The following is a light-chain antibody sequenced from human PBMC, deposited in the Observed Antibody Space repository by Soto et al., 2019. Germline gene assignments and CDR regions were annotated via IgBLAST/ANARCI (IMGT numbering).Light chain of an antibody. J-gene: IGKJ4*01. Sequence: DIVMTQSPDSLAVSLGERATINCKSSQSGFYSSNNNKYLASYHQKPGQPPKLLNYWASTRESGVPDRFSGSGSGTAFILTITSLLTEDVAIYYATKYYSFPPITFGGQNKVAIK. V-gene: IGKV4-1*01. CDR2: WAS. CDR1: QSGFYSSNNNKY. CDR3: TKYYSFPPIT.